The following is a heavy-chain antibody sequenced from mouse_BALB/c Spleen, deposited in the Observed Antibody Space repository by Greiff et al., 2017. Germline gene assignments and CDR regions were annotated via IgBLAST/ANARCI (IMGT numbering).Heavy chain of an antibody. D-gene: IGHD2-4*01. V-gene: IGHV1-37*01. CDR2: INPYNGDT. J-gene: IGHJ4*01. CDR3: GRRDYDGYYAMDY. Sequence: EVQLQQPGAELVKPGASVKISCKASGYSFTGYFMNWVKQSHGKSLEWIGRINPYNGDTFYNQKFKGKATLTVDKSSSTAHMELLSLTSEDSAVYYCGRRDYDGYYAMDYWGQGTSVTVSS. CDR1: GYSFTGYF.